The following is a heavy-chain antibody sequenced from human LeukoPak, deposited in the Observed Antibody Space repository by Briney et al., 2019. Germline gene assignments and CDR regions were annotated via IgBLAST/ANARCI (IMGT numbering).Heavy chain of an antibody. CDR3: ARAPSVRGAPAPSGGVYYFDY. CDR1: GFTFSSYA. J-gene: IGHJ4*02. D-gene: IGHD3-10*01. CDR2: ISGSGCST. V-gene: IGHV3-23*01. Sequence: GGSLRLSCAASGFTFSSYAMSWVRQAPGKGLEWVSAISGSGCSTYYADSVKGRFTISRDNSKNTLYLQMNSLRSEDTAVYYCARAPSVRGAPAPSGGVYYFDYWGQGTLVTVSS.